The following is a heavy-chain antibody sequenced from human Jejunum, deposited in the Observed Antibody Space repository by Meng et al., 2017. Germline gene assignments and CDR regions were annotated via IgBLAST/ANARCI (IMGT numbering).Heavy chain of an antibody. V-gene: IGHV4-61*02. CDR1: GGSISGDNYY. Sequence: LRLSCTVSGGSISGDNYYWSWIRQPAGKGLEWIGRIYHNGNSNYNPSLKSRVTMSVDTSKNQFSLKLNSVTAADTATYYCVGDSSGYSKDAFDIWGQGTVVTVSS. D-gene: IGHD3-22*01. CDR2: IYHNGNS. CDR3: VGDSSGYSKDAFDI. J-gene: IGHJ3*02.